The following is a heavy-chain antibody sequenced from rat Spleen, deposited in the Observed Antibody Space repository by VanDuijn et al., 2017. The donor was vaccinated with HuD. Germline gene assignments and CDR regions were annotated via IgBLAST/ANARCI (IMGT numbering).Heavy chain of an antibody. CDR2: ISSGGST. J-gene: IGHJ1*01. D-gene: IGHD1-12*02. Sequence: QVQLKESGPGLVQPSQTLSLTCTVSGFSLTSNGVSWVRQPPGKGLEWIAAISSGGSTYYNSALKSRLSISRDTSKSQVFLKMNSLQTEDTAIYFCTRDYDGSYYYWYFDFWGPGTMVTVSS. CDR3: TRDYDGSYYYWYFDF. V-gene: IGHV2S12*01. CDR1: GFSLTSNG.